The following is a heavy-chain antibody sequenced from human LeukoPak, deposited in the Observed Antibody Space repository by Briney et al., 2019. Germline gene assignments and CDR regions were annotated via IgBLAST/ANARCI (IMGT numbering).Heavy chain of an antibody. CDR1: GYSISSGSDY. V-gene: IGHV4-61*02. Sequence: PSETLSLTCAVSGYSISSGSDYWSWIRQPAGKGLEWIGRIYTSGSTNCNPSLKSRVTISVDTSKNQFSLKLSSVTAADAAVYYCARGDWVWAFDIWGQGTMVTVSS. D-gene: IGHD3/OR15-3a*01. CDR2: IYTSGST. J-gene: IGHJ3*02. CDR3: ARGDWVWAFDI.